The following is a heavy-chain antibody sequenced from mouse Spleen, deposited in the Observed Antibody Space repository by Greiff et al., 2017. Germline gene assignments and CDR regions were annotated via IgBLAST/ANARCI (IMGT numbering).Heavy chain of an antibody. CDR3: ARGYYGSSWYYAMDY. V-gene: IGHV1-76*01. CDR2: IYPGSGNT. Sequence: QVQLKQSGAELVRPGASVKLSCKASGYTFTDYYINWVKQRPGQGLEWIARIYPGSGNTYYNERFKGKATLTAEKSSSTAYMQLSSLTSEDSAVYFCARGYYGSSWYYAMDYWGQGTSVTVSS. D-gene: IGHD1-1*01. CDR1: GYTFTDYY. J-gene: IGHJ4*01.